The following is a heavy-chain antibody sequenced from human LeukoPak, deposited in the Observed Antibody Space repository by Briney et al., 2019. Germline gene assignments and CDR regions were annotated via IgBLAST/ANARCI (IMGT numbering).Heavy chain of an antibody. CDR3: ARGGRVLRYFDWLNNWFDP. Sequence: ASVKVSCKASGYTFTSYAMNWVRQAPGQGLEWMGWINTNTGNPTYAQGFTGRFVFSLDTSVSTAYLQISSLKAEDTAVYYCARGGRVLRYFDWLNNWFDPWGQGTLVTVSS. D-gene: IGHD3-9*01. CDR2: INTNTGNP. J-gene: IGHJ5*02. V-gene: IGHV7-4-1*02. CDR1: GYTFTSYA.